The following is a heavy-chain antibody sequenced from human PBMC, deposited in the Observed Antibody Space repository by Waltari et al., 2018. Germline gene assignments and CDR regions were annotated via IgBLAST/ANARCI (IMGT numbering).Heavy chain of an antibody. CDR1: GFTFSSYW. V-gene: IGHV3-74*01. CDR3: ARCLPYGPDYYYYGMDV. Sequence: EVQLVESGGGLVQPGGSLRLSCAASGFTFSSYWMHWVRQAPGKGLVWVSRINSDGSSTSYADAVQGRFTISRDNAKNTLYLQMNSLRAEDTAVYYYARCLPYGPDYYYYGMDVWGQGTTVTVSS. J-gene: IGHJ6*02. CDR2: INSDGSST. D-gene: IGHD4-17*01.